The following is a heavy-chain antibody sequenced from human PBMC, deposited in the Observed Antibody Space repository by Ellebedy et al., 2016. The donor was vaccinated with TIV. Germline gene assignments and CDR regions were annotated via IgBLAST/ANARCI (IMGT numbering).Heavy chain of an antibody. CDR2: INSDGGRP. CDR3: ARDHPLGIQNFDY. D-gene: IGHD7-27*01. J-gene: IGHJ4*02. Sequence: PGGSLRLSFAASGFTFSSYWMHWVRTAPGKGLVWVSRINSDGGRPSYADSVKGRFTISRDNAKNTLYLQMNSLRAEDTAVYYCARDHPLGIQNFDYWGQGTLVTVSS. V-gene: IGHV3-74*01. CDR1: GFTFSSYW.